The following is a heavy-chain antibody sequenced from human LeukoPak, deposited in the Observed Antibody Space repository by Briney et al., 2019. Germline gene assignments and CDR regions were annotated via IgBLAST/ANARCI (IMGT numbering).Heavy chain of an antibody. Sequence: ASVKVSCKASGGTFSSYAISWVRQAPGQGLEWMGGIIPIFGTANYAQKFQGRVTITADESTSTAYMELSSLRSEDTAVYYCARDPHDYGDYDPYFQHWGQGTLVTVSS. CDR3: ARDPHDYGDYDPYFQH. V-gene: IGHV1-69*13. J-gene: IGHJ1*01. CDR2: IIPIFGTA. CDR1: GGTFSSYA. D-gene: IGHD4-17*01.